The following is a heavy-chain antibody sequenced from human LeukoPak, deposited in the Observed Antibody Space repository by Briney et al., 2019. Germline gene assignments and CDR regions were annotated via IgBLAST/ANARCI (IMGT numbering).Heavy chain of an antibody. V-gene: IGHV3-7*01. Sequence: PGGSLRLSCAASGFTCGTYWMSWVRQAPGKGLEWVANIKQDGSGKYYVDSVKGRFTISRDNAKNSLYLQVNSLRAEDTALYYCTRSVVRVGVTYYYYGMDVWGQGTTVTVSS. CDR2: IKQDGSGK. D-gene: IGHD3-10*01. J-gene: IGHJ6*02. CDR3: TRSVVRVGVTYYYYGMDV. CDR1: GFTCGTYW.